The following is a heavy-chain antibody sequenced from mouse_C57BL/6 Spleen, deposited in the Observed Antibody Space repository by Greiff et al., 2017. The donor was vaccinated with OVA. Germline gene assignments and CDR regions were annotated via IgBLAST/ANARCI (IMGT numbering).Heavy chain of an antibody. Sequence: EVQLVESGGGLVQPKGSLKLSCAASGFTFNTYAMHWVRQAPGKGLEWVARIRRKSSNYATYYADSVKDRFTISRDDSQSMLYLQMNNLKTEDTAMYYCVREGVLPSYYAMDYWGQGTSVTVSS. CDR1: GFTFNTYA. D-gene: IGHD2-12*01. CDR3: VREGVLPSYYAMDY. V-gene: IGHV10-3*01. J-gene: IGHJ4*01. CDR2: IRRKSSNYAT.